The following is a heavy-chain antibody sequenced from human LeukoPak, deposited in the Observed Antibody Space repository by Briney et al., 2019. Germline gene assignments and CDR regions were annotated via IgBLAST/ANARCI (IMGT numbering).Heavy chain of an antibody. CDR2: ISGSGGST. J-gene: IGHJ6*03. Sequence: PGGPLGLSCAASGFTFSSYAMSWVRQAPGKGLEWVSAISGSGGSTYYADSVKGRFTISRDNSKNTLYLQMNSLRAEDTAVYYCAKSAPKTYYDFWRGPPIYMDVWGEGTTVTVSS. CDR1: GFTFSSYA. D-gene: IGHD3-3*01. CDR3: AKSAPKTYYDFWRGPPIYMDV. V-gene: IGHV3-23*01.